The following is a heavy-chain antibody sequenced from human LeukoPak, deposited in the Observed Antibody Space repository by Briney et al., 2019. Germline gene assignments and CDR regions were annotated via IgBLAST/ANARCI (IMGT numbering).Heavy chain of an antibody. J-gene: IGHJ4*02. CDR3: ARVGNWGSQHFDY. D-gene: IGHD7-27*01. Sequence: SVKVSCKASGGTFSSYAISWVRQAPGQGLEWMGGIIPIFGTANYAQKFQGRVTITADESTSTAYMELSSLRSEDTAVYYCARVGNWGSQHFDYWGQGTLVTVSS. CDR1: GGTFSSYA. V-gene: IGHV1-69*13. CDR2: IIPIFGTA.